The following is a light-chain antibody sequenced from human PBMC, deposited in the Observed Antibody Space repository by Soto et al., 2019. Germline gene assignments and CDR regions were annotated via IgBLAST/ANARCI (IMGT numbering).Light chain of an antibody. J-gene: IGKJ1*01. Sequence: DIQMTQSPSTLSASVGDRVTITCRASQSISTWLAWYQQEPGKAPKLLIHKASSLQSGVPSRFNGSGSGTDFTLTISSLHPDDFATYYCQQYNSYSPTFGQGTRVEIK. CDR3: QQYNSYSPT. CDR2: KAS. CDR1: QSISTW. V-gene: IGKV1-5*03.